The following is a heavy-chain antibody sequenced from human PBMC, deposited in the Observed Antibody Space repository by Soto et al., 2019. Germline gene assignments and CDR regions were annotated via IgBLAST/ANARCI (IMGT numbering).Heavy chain of an antibody. CDR3: ARYGTYDWG. Sequence: EVQLVESGGGLVQPGGSLRLSCAASGFTVSNNYMRWVRQAPGKGLEWVSLIYSGGSTNYADSVMGGLTSCRDNSKNNLYLQMNRLRAEDTAVYYCARYGTYDWGGGQGTLVTVSS. D-gene: IGHD7-27*01. CDR1: GFTVSNNY. V-gene: IGHV3-66*01. CDR2: IYSGGST. J-gene: IGHJ4*02.